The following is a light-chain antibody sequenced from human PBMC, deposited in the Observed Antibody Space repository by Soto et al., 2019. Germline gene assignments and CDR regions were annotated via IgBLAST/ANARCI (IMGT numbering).Light chain of an antibody. CDR2: GAS. V-gene: IGKV3-20*01. CDR3: QQYGSSGT. J-gene: IGKJ1*01. CDR1: QSVNSNY. Sequence: ELVLTQSPATLSLSPGERATLSCRASQSVNSNYLAWYQQKPGQAPRLLIYGASNRATGIPDRFSGSGSGTDFTLTISRLEPEDFAVYYCQQYGSSGTFGQGTKVDIK.